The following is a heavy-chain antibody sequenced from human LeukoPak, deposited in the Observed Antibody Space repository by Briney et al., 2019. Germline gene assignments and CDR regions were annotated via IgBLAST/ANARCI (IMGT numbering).Heavy chain of an antibody. CDR1: GGSIDNNH. CDR3: ARRSSGTHFFDH. V-gene: IGHV4-59*08. D-gene: IGHD1-26*01. CDR2: IYYSGIT. J-gene: IGHJ4*02. Sequence: SETLSLTCTVSGGSIDNNHWTWIRQPPGKGLEWIGYIYYSGITSYNPSLKSRVTISVDTSKSQFSLKLTSVTAADTAVYFCARRSSGTHFFDHWGQGTLVTVPS.